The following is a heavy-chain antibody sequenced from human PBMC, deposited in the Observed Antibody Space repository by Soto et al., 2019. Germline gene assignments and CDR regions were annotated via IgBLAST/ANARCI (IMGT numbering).Heavy chain of an antibody. CDR3: ARESYRSTTGLNYYYGMDV. V-gene: IGHV1-18*04. J-gene: IGHJ6*02. CDR1: GYTFTIYG. D-gene: IGHD6-13*01. CDR2: ISGYNGNT. Sequence: QVQLVQSGAEVKKPGASVKVSCKASGYTFTIYGISWVRQAPGQGLEWMGWISGYNGNTNYAHNRQGRVTMTTDTSTSTASMELRSLRSADTAVYYCARESYRSTTGLNYYYGMDVWCQGTRVTVSS.